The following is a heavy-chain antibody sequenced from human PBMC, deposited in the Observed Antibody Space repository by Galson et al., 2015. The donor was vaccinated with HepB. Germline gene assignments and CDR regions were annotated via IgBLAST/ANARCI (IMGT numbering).Heavy chain of an antibody. D-gene: IGHD6-13*01. V-gene: IGHV3-11*06. J-gene: IGHJ5*02. CDR3: ARDYGVAEPGIAAAGTGSNLNWFDP. Sequence: SLRLSCAASGLTFSDYYMSWIRQAPGKGLEWVSYISSSSSYTNYADSVKGRFTISRDNAKNSLYLQMNSLRAEDTAVYYCARDYGVAEPGIAAAGTGSNLNWFDPWGQGTLVTVSS. CDR1: GLTFSDYY. CDR2: ISSSSSYT.